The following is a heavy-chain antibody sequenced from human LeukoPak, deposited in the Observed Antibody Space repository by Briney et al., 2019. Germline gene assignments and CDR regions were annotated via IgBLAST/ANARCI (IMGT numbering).Heavy chain of an antibody. CDR3: ARSMSYSSSLDY. CDR1: GGSISSSIYY. V-gene: IGHV4-39*07. Sequence: SETLSLTCIVSGGSISSSIYYWAWVRQPPGKGLEWIGTVFYNGATQYSPSLRSRVTISIDTSTNQFSLKLTSVTAADTAVYYCARSMSYSSSLDYWGQGTLVTVSS. CDR2: VFYNGAT. J-gene: IGHJ4*02. D-gene: IGHD6-13*01.